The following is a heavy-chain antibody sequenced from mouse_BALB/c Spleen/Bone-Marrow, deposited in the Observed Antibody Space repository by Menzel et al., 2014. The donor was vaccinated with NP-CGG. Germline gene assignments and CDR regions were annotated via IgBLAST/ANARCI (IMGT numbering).Heavy chain of an antibody. Sequence: EVKLQESGAELVKPGASVKLSCTASGFNIKDTYMHWVKQRPEQGLEWIGRIDPANGNTKYDPKFQGKATITADTSSNTAYLQLSSLTSEDTAAYYCAKYGGLRYAMDYWGQGTSVTVSS. CDR1: GFNIKDTY. J-gene: IGHJ4*01. CDR2: IDPANGNT. V-gene: IGHV14-3*02. D-gene: IGHD2-4*01. CDR3: AKYGGLRYAMDY.